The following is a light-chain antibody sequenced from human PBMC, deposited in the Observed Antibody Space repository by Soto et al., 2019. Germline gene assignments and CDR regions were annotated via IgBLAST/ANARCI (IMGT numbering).Light chain of an antibody. CDR1: QSVGSN. CDR3: QQYNSWPPIT. V-gene: IGKV3-15*01. Sequence: EVVMTQSPATLSVSPGERSTLSFRSSQSVGSNLAWYQQKPGQAPRLLIYGASTRAPGIPARFSGTGSGTEFTLTISSLQSEDFAVYSCQQYNSWPPITFGQGTRLEIK. CDR2: GAS. J-gene: IGKJ5*01.